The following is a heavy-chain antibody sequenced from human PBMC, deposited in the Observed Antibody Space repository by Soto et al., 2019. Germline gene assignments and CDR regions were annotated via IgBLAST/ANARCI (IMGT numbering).Heavy chain of an antibody. Sequence: EVQLLESGGALVQPGGSLRLSCAGSGFTFINYAMNWVRQAPGKGLEWVSSISGGGDAAFFPDSVRGRFTISRDNSKNSVTLQLNRLGVDDTAVYYCERKILGSTSRPNYWYFDLGGRGTLVTVSS. V-gene: IGHV3-23*01. CDR1: GFTFINYA. D-gene: IGHD2-2*01. CDR3: ERKILGSTSRPNYWYFDL. CDR2: ISGGGDAA. J-gene: IGHJ2*01.